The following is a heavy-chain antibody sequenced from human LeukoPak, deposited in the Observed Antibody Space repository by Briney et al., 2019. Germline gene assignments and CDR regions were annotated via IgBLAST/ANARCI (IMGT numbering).Heavy chain of an antibody. CDR3: AKGGRAVSTTYYFDY. D-gene: IGHD4-11*01. Sequence: GASLRLSCAASGFTFSSYAMTWVRQAPGKGLEWASIISDSAATTFYADSVKGRFTISRDNSKNTLYLQVNSLRAEDTAVYYCAKGGRAVSTTYYFDYWGQGTLVTVSS. V-gene: IGHV3-23*01. J-gene: IGHJ4*02. CDR2: ISDSAATT. CDR1: GFTFSSYA.